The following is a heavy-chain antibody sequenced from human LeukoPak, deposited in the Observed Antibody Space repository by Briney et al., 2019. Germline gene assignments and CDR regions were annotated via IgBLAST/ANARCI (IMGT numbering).Heavy chain of an antibody. V-gene: IGHV4-4*07. CDR2: IYNSGST. CDR1: GGSISRNY. J-gene: IGHJ4*02. Sequence: SETLSLTCTVSGGSISRNYWSWIRQPAGKGLEWIGRIYNSGSTNYNPSLKSRVTMSVDTSKNQFSLKLSSVTAADTAVYYCASSTRSTYIDYEYYFDYWGQGTLVTVFS. D-gene: IGHD4-17*01. CDR3: ASSTRSTYIDYEYYFDY.